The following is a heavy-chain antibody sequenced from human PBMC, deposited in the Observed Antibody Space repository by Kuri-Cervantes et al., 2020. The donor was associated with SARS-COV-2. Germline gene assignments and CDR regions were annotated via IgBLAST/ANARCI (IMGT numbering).Heavy chain of an antibody. Sequence: SETLSLTCTVSGGSISSYYWSWIRQPPGKGLEWIGYIYYSGSTNYNPSLKSRVTISVDTSKNQFSLKLSYVTAADTAVYYCARQGSSGWYLGYWGQGTLVTVSS. CDR3: ARQGSSGWYLGY. J-gene: IGHJ4*02. CDR1: GGSISSYY. V-gene: IGHV4-59*12. D-gene: IGHD6-19*01. CDR2: IYYSGST.